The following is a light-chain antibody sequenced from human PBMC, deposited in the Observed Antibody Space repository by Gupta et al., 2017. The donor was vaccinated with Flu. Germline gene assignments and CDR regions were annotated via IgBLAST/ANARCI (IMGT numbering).Light chain of an antibody. CDR2: KDS. CDR3: QSADSTETYVV. Sequence: SYELTQPPSVSVSPGQTARITCSGDALPNQFAYWYQQKAGQAPVLVVRKDSERPSGISERFSGSSSGTTVTLTISGVRAEDEADYYCQSADSTETYVVFGGGTKLTVL. J-gene: IGLJ2*01. V-gene: IGLV3-25*03. CDR1: ALPNQF.